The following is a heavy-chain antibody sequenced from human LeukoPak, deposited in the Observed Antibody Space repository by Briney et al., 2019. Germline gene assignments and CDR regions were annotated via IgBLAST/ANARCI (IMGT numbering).Heavy chain of an antibody. J-gene: IGHJ4*02. CDR1: GFSFSSYA. Sequence: GGSLKLSCADSGFSFSSYAMSWVRQAPGKGLEWVSSISGSGDNTYYAESVKGRFTISRDNSKNTLFLQMNSLRAEDTAVFYCAKRSGYTTGWFFDFWGQGTLVTVSS. D-gene: IGHD6-19*01. CDR3: AKRSGYTTGWFFDF. CDR2: ISGSGDNT. V-gene: IGHV3-23*01.